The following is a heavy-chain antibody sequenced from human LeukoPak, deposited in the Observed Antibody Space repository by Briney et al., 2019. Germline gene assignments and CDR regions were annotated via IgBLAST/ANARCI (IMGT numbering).Heavy chain of an antibody. Sequence: SETLSLTCTVSGGSISSYYWSWIRQPAGKGLEWIGRIHTSRSTNYNPSLKSRVTMSVDTSKNQFSLKLSSVTAADTAVYYCARGRRNCSGGSCYSGSDYWGQGTLVTVSS. CDR1: GGSISSYY. V-gene: IGHV4-4*07. CDR2: IHTSRST. J-gene: IGHJ4*02. D-gene: IGHD2-15*01. CDR3: ARGRRNCSGGSCYSGSDY.